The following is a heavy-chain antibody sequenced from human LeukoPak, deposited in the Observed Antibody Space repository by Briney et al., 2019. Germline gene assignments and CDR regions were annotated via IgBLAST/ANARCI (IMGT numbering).Heavy chain of an antibody. CDR3: ARDRPHNWFDP. J-gene: IGHJ5*02. D-gene: IGHD6-6*01. V-gene: IGHV3-74*01. CDR1: GFTFSSYW. Sequence: GGSLRLSCAASGFTFSSYWMHWVRQAPGKGLVWVSYINNDGSDTSYADSVKGRFTISRDNAKNTLYLQMNSLRAEDTAVYYCARDRPHNWFDPWGQGTLVTVSS. CDR2: INNDGSDT.